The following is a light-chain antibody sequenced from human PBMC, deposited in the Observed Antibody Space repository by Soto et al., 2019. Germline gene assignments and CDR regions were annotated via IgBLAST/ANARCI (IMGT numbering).Light chain of an antibody. J-gene: IGLJ2*01. V-gene: IGLV4-69*01. CDR3: QTWGTVIQV. Sequence: QAVVTQSPSASASLGASVKLTCTLSSGHSSYAIAWHQQQPEKGPRYLMKLNSDGSHSKGDGIPDRFSGSSSGTERYLTISSLQSEDEADYYCQTWGTVIQVSGGGTKLTVL. CDR2: LNSDGSH. CDR1: SGHSSYA.